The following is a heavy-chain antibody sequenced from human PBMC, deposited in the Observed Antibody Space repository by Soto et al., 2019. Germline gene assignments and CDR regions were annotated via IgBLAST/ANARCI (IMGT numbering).Heavy chain of an antibody. Sequence: VKVSCKASGYTFTGYYMHWVRQAPGQGLEWMGWINPNSGGTNYAQKFQGWVTMTRDTSISTAYMELSRLRSDDTAVYYCARSSGYSYGAVNYYYGMDVWGQGTTVTVSS. CDR1: GYTFTGYY. V-gene: IGHV1-2*04. D-gene: IGHD5-18*01. J-gene: IGHJ6*02. CDR3: ARSSGYSYGAVNYYYGMDV. CDR2: INPNSGGT.